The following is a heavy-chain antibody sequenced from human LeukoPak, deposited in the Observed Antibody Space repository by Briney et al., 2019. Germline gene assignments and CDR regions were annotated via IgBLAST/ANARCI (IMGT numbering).Heavy chain of an antibody. CDR2: ISSSGSTI. D-gene: IGHD5-24*01. V-gene: IGHV3-11*04. J-gene: IGHJ6*03. Sequence: GGSLRLSCAASGFTFSDYYMSWIRQAPGKGLEWVSYISSSGSTIYYADSVKGRFTISRDNAKNSLYLQMNSLRAEDTAVYCCARVAGYNYYYYYMDVWGKGTTVTVSS. CDR3: ARVAGYNYYYYYMDV. CDR1: GFTFSDYY.